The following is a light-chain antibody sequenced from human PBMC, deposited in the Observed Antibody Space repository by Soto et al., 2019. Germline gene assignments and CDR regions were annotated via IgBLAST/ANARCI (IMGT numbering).Light chain of an antibody. CDR2: DDT. V-gene: IGLV3-21*02. Sequence: SYELTQPPSVSVAPGQTARITCGGNNIGAYSVYWYQQKPGQAPVLVVYDDTTRPSGIPGRFSGSNSGNTATLTISSVEAGDEAAYYCQVWDSDSDPSYVFGGGTKVTVL. J-gene: IGLJ1*01. CDR1: NIGAYS. CDR3: QVWDSDSDPSYV.